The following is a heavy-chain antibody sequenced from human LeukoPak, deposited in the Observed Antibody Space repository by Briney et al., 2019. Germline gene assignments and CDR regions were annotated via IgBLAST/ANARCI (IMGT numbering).Heavy chain of an antibody. CDR3: ARLGEPHERPYYYYGMDV. CDR1: GYSFTSYW. V-gene: IGHV5-10-1*01. J-gene: IGHJ6*02. Sequence: GESLKISCKGSGYSFTSYWISWVRQMPGKGLEWMGRIDPSDSYTNYSPSFQGHVTISADKSISTAYLQWSSLKASDTAMYYCARLGEPHERPYYYYGMDVWGQGTTVTVSS. CDR2: IDPSDSYT. D-gene: IGHD1-14*01.